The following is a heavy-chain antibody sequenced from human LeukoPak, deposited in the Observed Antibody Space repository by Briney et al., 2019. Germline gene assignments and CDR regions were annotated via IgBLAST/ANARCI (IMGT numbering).Heavy chain of an antibody. Sequence: SETLSLTCTVSGGSISSGGYYWSWIRQHPGKGLEWIGYIYYSGSTYYNPSLKSRVTISVDTSKNQFSLELSSVTAADTAVYYCAREGSRGSRRDGGFDYWGQGTLVTVSS. CDR1: GGSISSGGYY. CDR2: IYYSGST. CDR3: AREGSRGSRRDGGFDY. D-gene: IGHD2-15*01. V-gene: IGHV4-31*03. J-gene: IGHJ4*02.